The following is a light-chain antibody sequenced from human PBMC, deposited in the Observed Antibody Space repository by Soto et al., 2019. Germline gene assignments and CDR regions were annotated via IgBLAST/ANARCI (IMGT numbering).Light chain of an antibody. V-gene: IGKV3-11*01. CDR2: AAS. CDR1: ETVTGKY. CDR3: QQRSNWPPT. Sequence: EIVLTQSPGTLSLSPADRATLSCRASETVTGKYLAWYQQKVGQAPRLLIFAASNRATGIPARFSGSGSGTDFTLTISSLEPEDFAVYYCQQRSNWPPTFGQGTKVDI. J-gene: IGKJ1*01.